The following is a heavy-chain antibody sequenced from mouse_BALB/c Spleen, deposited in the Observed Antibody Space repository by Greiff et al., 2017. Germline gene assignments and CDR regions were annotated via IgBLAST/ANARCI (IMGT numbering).Heavy chain of an antibody. V-gene: IGHV5-6-5*01. D-gene: IGHD2-2*01. CDR2: ISSGGST. Sequence: EVQRVESGGGLVKPGGSLKLSCAASGFTFSSYAMSWVRQTPEKRLEWVASISSGGSTYYPDSVKGRFTISRDNARNILYLQMSSLRSEDTAMYYCARGRGGYDEYYFDYWGQGTTLTVSS. CDR3: ARGRGGYDEYYFDY. J-gene: IGHJ2*01. CDR1: GFTFSSYA.